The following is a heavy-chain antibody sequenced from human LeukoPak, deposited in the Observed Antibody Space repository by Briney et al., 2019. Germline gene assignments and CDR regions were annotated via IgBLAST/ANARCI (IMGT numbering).Heavy chain of an antibody. Sequence: GGSLRLSCAASGLTAITNIMSWVRQAPGKGLEWVSVIDSGGSTYYADSLRGRITISGDNSKNTLYLQINSLRVEDTAVYYCARGVFDWGQGTLVTVSS. V-gene: IGHV3-66*01. CDR2: IDSGGST. J-gene: IGHJ4*02. CDR1: GLTAITNI. CDR3: ARGVFD.